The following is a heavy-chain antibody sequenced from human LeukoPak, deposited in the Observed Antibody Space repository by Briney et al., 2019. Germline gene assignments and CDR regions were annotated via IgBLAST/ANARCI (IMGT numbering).Heavy chain of an antibody. Sequence: GGSLRLSCAASGFTVSNNYMNWVRQAPGKGLEWVSLIYSGGDTHYADSVKGRFTISRDSSKNTLYLQMNSLGAEDTAVYYCARDPPAVRTNTYAWGQGTLVTVSS. CDR3: ARDPPAVRTNTYA. V-gene: IGHV3-66*01. D-gene: IGHD4/OR15-4a*01. CDR2: IYSGGDT. J-gene: IGHJ5*02. CDR1: GFTVSNNY.